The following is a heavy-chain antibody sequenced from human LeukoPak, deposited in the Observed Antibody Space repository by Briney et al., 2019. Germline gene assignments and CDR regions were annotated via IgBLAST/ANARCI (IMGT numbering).Heavy chain of an antibody. J-gene: IGHJ4*02. CDR2: INHSGST. CDR1: GGSFSGYY. CDR3: ATLSSGWYYAFDY. D-gene: IGHD6-19*01. Sequence: PSETLSLTCAVYGGSFSGYYWSWIRQPPGKGLEWIGEINHSGSTNYNPSLKSRVTISVDTSKNQFSLKLSSVTAADTAVYYCATLSSGWYYAFDYRGQGTLVTVSS. V-gene: IGHV4-34*01.